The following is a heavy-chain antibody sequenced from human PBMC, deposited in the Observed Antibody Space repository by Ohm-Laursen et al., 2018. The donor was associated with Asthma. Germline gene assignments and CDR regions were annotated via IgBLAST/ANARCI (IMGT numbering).Heavy chain of an antibody. CDR3: ARAGGYCSSTSCHRPGFDP. CDR2: IYHSGST. D-gene: IGHD2-2*01. Sequence: PGTLSLTCAVSGGSISSSNWWSWVRQPPGKGLEWIGEIYHSGSTNYNPSLKSRVTISVDKSKNQFSLKLSSVTAADTAVYYCARAGGYCSSTSCHRPGFDPWGQGTLVTVSS. CDR1: GGSISSSNW. V-gene: IGHV4-4*03. J-gene: IGHJ5*02.